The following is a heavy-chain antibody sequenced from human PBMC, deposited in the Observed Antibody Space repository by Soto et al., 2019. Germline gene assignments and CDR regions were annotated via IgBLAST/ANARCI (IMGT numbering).Heavy chain of an antibody. V-gene: IGHV3-21*06. Sequence: ESGGGLVKPGGSLRLSCTFTFSMYSMNWVRQAPGKGLEWVASISSGSAYIKYAESVKGRFTISRDNAKNSLHLQMNSLRAEDTAIYHCARDQGGSYDSWFDPWGQGNLVTVSS. J-gene: IGHJ5*02. D-gene: IGHD1-26*01. CDR2: ISSGSAYI. CDR3: ARDQGGSYDSWFDP. CDR1: TFSMYS.